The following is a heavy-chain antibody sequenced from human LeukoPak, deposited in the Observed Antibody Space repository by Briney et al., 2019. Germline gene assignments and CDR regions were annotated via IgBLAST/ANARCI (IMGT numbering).Heavy chain of an antibody. D-gene: IGHD3-3*01. CDR2: ISRGSSYI. Sequence: GGSLRLSCAASGFTFSSYMVTWVRQAPGKGLEWVSSISRGSSYIYYEDSVKGRFTISRDNGKNSLYLQMSSLRAEDTAVYYCAIAVDSISGTGDTFDIWGQGTMVTVSS. CDR3: AIAVDSISGTGDTFDI. J-gene: IGHJ3*02. V-gene: IGHV3-21*01. CDR1: GFTFSSYM.